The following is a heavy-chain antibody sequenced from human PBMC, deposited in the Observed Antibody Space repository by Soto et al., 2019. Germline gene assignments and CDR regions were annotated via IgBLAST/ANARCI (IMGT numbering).Heavy chain of an antibody. V-gene: IGHV3-33*03. D-gene: IGHD2-15*01. J-gene: IGHJ4*02. CDR1: GFIFNEYG. Sequence: QVQLVESGGGVVQPGMSLRLSCAASGFIFNEYGMHWVRQAPGKGLEWVAVIWYDGSNKYYADSVKGRFTIPRDNSKNTMSLQMNNLRAEDTAVYYCARWGCSGTNCNLNQRSYDLWGQGTLVTVSS. CDR3: ARWGCSGTNCNLNQRSYDL. CDR2: IWYDGSNK.